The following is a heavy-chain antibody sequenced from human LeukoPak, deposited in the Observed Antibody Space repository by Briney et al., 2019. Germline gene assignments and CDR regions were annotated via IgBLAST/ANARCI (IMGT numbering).Heavy chain of an antibody. J-gene: IGHJ3*02. Sequence: MXXXRQAPXXGXXXXXIINPSGGSTSYAQKFQGXVXMTRDMXXXTXXMEMSSLRSEDTAVYYCAXXXXXXGGDAFDIWGQGTMVTVSS. CDR2: INPSGGST. CDR3: AXXXXXXGGDAFDI. V-gene: IGHV1-46*01.